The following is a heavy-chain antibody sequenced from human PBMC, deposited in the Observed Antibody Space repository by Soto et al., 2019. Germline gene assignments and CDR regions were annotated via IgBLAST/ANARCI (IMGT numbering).Heavy chain of an antibody. Sequence: ASVTVSCKASVGTFSSYAISWVRQAPGQGLEWMGGIIPIFGTANYAQKFQGRVTITADESTSTAYMELSSLRSEDTAVYYCARGGYCSGGSCDYPPVAYYYYGMDVWGQGTTVTVSS. CDR3: ARGGYCSGGSCDYPPVAYYYYGMDV. CDR1: VGTFSSYA. J-gene: IGHJ6*02. V-gene: IGHV1-69*13. D-gene: IGHD2-15*01. CDR2: IIPIFGTA.